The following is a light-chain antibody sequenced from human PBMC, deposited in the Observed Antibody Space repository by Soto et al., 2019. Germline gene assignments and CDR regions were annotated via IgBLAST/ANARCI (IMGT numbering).Light chain of an antibody. CDR3: QQAYSFPLT. V-gene: IGKV1-12*01. CDR2: AAS. J-gene: IGKJ4*01. Sequence: DIQMTQYPSSVSASVGDRVTITCRASQDIKWWLAWYQQKPGRAPKLLIYAASSLPSGVPSRFSGGGSGTDYTLTINNLQPEDFATYYCQQAYSFPLTFGGGTKVEI. CDR1: QDIKWW.